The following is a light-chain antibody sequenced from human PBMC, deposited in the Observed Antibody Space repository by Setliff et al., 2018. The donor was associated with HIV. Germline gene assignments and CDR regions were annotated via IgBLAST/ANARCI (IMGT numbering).Light chain of an antibody. CDR3: SSYTSSSTYG. CDR2: DNT. Sequence: QSALTQPASVSGSPGQSITISCTGTSSDIGGYNFVSWYQQYPGEAPKLIISDNTKRPSGVSDRFSASKSGNTASLTISGLRAEDEADYYCSSYTSSSTYGFGLGTKVTVL. J-gene: IGLJ1*01. V-gene: IGLV2-14*03. CDR1: SSDIGGYNF.